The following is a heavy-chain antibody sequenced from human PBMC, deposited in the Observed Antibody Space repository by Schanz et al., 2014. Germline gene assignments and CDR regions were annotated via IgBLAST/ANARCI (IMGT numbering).Heavy chain of an antibody. D-gene: IGHD2-15*01. CDR2: IIPIHGIV. V-gene: IGHV1-69*02. J-gene: IGHJ3*02. CDR1: GGTFSSYT. Sequence: QLQLVHSGAEVKKPGSSVKVSCKLSGGTFSSYTISWMRQAPGQGLEWMGKIIPIHGIVNYAQRFQDRVRITADKSTSTAYMELSSLRSDDTAVYYCARGGGPEDVFDIWGQGTILTVSS. CDR3: ARGGGPEDVFDI.